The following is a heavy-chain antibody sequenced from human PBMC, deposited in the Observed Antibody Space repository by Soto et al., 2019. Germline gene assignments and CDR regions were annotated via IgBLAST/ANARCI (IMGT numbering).Heavy chain of an antibody. CDR1: VGSTSGYY. Sequence: SETLSLTCTVSVGSTSGYYWSWIRQPPGKGLEWIAYIYYSGSTSYNPSLKSRVTVSVDTSKNQLSLKLSSVTAADTAVYYCARRRSVGDYYYGMDVWGQGITVTVSS. D-gene: IGHD3-10*01. CDR3: ARRRSVGDYYYGMDV. CDR2: IYYSGST. J-gene: IGHJ6*02. V-gene: IGHV4-59*01.